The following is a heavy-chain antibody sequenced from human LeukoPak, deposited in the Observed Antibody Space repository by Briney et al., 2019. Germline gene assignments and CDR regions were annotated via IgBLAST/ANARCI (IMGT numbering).Heavy chain of an antibody. D-gene: IGHD6-19*01. Sequence: GGSLRLSCAASGFTFSSYGMHWVRQAPGKGLEWVAFIRYDGSNKYYADSVKGRFTISRDNSKNTLYLQMNSLRAEDTAVYYCATSYSSGWHFFDRAEYFQHWGQGTLVTASS. J-gene: IGHJ1*01. CDR3: ATSYSSGWHFFDRAEYFQH. CDR1: GFTFSSYG. CDR2: IRYDGSNK. V-gene: IGHV3-30*02.